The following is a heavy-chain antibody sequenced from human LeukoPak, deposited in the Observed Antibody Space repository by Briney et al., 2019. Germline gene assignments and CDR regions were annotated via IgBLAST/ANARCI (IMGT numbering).Heavy chain of an antibody. CDR1: GGSVNNYY. J-gene: IGHJ5*02. V-gene: IGHV4-4*07. D-gene: IGHD6-19*01. CDR2: IHRTGST. Sequence: PSETLSLTCTVSGGSVNNYYWSWIRQPAGKGLEWIGRIHRTGSTNYNPSLESRVTMSVDTSKNQFSLNLRSVTAADTAVYYCAGASSTGWCDGSDPWGQGTLVTVSS. CDR3: AGASSTGWCDGSDP.